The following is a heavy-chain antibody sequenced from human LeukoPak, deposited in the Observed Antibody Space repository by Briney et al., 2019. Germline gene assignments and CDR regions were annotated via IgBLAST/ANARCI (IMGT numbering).Heavy chain of an antibody. CDR2: IIPIFGTA. CDR1: GGTFSSYA. D-gene: IGHD2-15*01. CDR3: ARGGGTVDAFDI. J-gene: IGHJ3*02. Sequence: ASVKASCKASGGTFSSYAISWVRQAPGQGLEWMGGIIPIFGTANYAQKFQGRVTITADESTSTAYMELSSLRSEDTAVYYCARGGGTVDAFDIWGQGTMVTVSS. V-gene: IGHV1-69*13.